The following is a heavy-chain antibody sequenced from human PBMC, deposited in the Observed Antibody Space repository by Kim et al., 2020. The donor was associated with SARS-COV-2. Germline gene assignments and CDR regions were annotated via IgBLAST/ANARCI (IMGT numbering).Heavy chain of an antibody. D-gene: IGHD6-13*01. CDR1: GGFISSSDYH. CDR3: ARVGAAASTRWFDP. Sequence: SETLSLPCTVSGGFISSSDYHWGWIRQPPGKGLEWIGSIFYSGSTYYNPSLRSRLTISIDTSKNQFSLKLNSVTAADTAVYYCARVGAAASTRWFDPWGQGTLVTVSS. V-gene: IGHV4-39*07. J-gene: IGHJ5*02. CDR2: IFYSGST.